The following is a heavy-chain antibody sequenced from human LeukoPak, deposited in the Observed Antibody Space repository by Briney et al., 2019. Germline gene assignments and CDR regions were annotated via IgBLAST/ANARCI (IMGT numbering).Heavy chain of an antibody. CDR2: IYYSGST. J-gene: IGHJ4*02. Sequence: KASETLSLTCTVSGGSISSGDYYWSWIRQPPGKGLEWIGYIYYSGSTYYNPSLKSRVTISVDTSKNQFSLKLSSVTAADTAVYYCARVARTTVKAVDYWGQGTLVTVSS. CDR1: GGSISSGDYY. D-gene: IGHD4-4*01. V-gene: IGHV4-30-4*01. CDR3: ARVARTTVKAVDY.